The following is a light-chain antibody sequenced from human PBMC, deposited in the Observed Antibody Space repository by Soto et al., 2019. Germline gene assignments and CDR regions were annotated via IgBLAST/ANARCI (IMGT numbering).Light chain of an antibody. CDR1: ESISRDY. CDR2: GAS. V-gene: IGKV3-20*01. J-gene: IGKJ2*01. Sequence: EIVLTQSPGTLSLSPGQRATLSCRASESISRDYLAWYKQRLGQAPRLLIYGASSGATGIPDRFSGSGSGTDFTLTISRLEPEYFAIYYCQQYGGVPYTFGQWIKLEIK. CDR3: QQYGGVPYT.